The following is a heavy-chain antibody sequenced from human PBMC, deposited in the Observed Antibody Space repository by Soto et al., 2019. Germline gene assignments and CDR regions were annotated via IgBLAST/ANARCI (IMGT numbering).Heavy chain of an antibody. J-gene: IGHJ6*02. CDR3: ARSSSSWYRTTGEQYGMDV. CDR1: GGSISSSSYY. V-gene: IGHV4-39*01. CDR2: IYYSGST. D-gene: IGHD6-13*01. Sequence: PSETLSLTCTVSGGSISSSSYYWGWIRQPPGKGLEWIGSIYYSGSTYYNPSLKSRVTISVDTSKNQFSLKLSSVTAADTAVYYCARSSSSWYRTTGEQYGMDVWGQGTTVTVSS.